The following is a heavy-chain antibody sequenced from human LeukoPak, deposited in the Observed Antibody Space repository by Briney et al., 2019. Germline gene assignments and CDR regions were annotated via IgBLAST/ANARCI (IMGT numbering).Heavy chain of an antibody. V-gene: IGHV3-9*01. CDR2: ISWNSGSI. CDR3: ARAPIRRYYFDY. D-gene: IGHD1-26*01. CDR1: GFTFDDYA. J-gene: IGHJ4*02. Sequence: PGGSLRLSCAASGFTFDDYAMHWVRQAPGKGLEWVSGISWNSGSIGYADSVKGRFTISRDNAKNTLYLQMNSLRAEDTAVYYCARAPIRRYYFDYWGQGTLVTVSS.